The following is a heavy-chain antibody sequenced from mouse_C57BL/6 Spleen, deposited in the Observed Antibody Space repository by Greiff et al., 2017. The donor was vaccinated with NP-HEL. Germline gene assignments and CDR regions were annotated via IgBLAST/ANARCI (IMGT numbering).Heavy chain of an antibody. CDR2: INRNNGGT. J-gene: IGHJ3*01. V-gene: IGHV1-18*01. CDR3: ARWGDYDSPFAY. CDR1: GYTFTDYN. Sequence: QLQQSGPELVKPGASVKIPCKASGYTFTDYNMDWVKQSHGKSLEWIGDINRNNGGTIYNQKFKGKATLTVDKSSSTAYKETRSRTSEDTEVYYCARWGDYDSPFAYWGQGTLVTVSA. D-gene: IGHD2-4*01.